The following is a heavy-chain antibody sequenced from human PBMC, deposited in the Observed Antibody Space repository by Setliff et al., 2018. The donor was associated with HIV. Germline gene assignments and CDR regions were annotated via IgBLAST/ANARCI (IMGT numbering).Heavy chain of an antibody. J-gene: IGHJ4*02. CDR1: GGSISSGDYY. V-gene: IGHV4-30-4*08. CDR2: IYYSGNT. Sequence: TSETLSLTCTVSGGSISSGDYYWTWIRQPPGKGLEWIGYIYYSGNTFYNPSLKSRLTISIDTSKNQFSLKLSSVTAADTAVYYCARGGRDFYDSSGYYWNYWGQGTLVTVSS. CDR3: ARGGRDFYDSSGYYWNY. D-gene: IGHD3-22*01.